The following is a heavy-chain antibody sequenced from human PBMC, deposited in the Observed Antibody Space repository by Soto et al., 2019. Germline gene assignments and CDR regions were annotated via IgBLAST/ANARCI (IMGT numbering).Heavy chain of an antibody. CDR1: GFTFSSYD. Sequence: VHLVESGGGLVQPGGSLRLSCAVSGFTFSSYDMHWVRQRTGKGLEWVSAIGTDGNTYYTASVKGRFTISSENAKNSLYLQMDSLRAEDTAVYYCARDRGPYDYFAMDVWGQGTTVTVSS. V-gene: IGHV3-13*01. CDR3: ARDRGPYDYFAMDV. J-gene: IGHJ6*02. D-gene: IGHD3-9*01. CDR2: IGTDGNT.